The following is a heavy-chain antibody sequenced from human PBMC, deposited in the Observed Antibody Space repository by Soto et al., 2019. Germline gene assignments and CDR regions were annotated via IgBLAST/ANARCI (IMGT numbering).Heavy chain of an antibody. CDR2: INHSGST. Sequence: PSETLSLTCVVYGGSFSGYSWSWIRQPPGKGLEWIGEINHSGSTNYNPSLKGRVTISVDTSKNQFSLKLSSVTAADTAVFYCARLSITMVRGVPPHMDVWGQGTTVTVSS. CDR1: GGSFSGYS. J-gene: IGHJ6*02. D-gene: IGHD3-10*01. V-gene: IGHV4-34*01. CDR3: ARLSITMVRGVPPHMDV.